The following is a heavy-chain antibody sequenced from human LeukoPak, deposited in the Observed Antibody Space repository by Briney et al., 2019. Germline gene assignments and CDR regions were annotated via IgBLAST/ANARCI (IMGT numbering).Heavy chain of an antibody. CDR1: DYTFTSYG. Sequence: ASVKVSCKASDYTFTSYGISWVRQAPGQGLEWMGWISAYNGNTNYAQKLQGRVTMTTDTSTSTAYMELRSLRSDDTAVYYCARRQWFGELLFPDYWGQGTLVTVSS. V-gene: IGHV1-18*01. J-gene: IGHJ4*02. D-gene: IGHD3-10*01. CDR3: ARRQWFGELLFPDY. CDR2: ISAYNGNT.